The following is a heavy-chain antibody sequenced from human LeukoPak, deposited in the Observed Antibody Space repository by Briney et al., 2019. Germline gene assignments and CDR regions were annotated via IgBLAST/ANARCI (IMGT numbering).Heavy chain of an antibody. CDR3: ARSIAAAGSRSNWFDP. V-gene: IGHV4-31*03. CDR2: IYYSGST. Sequence: SQTLSLTCTVSGGSISTGGYYWSWIRQHPGKGLEWIGNIYYSGSTNYNPSLKSRVTISVDTSKNQFSLKLSSVTAADTAVYYCARSIAAAGSRSNWFDPWGQGTLVTVSS. CDR1: GGSISTGGYY. D-gene: IGHD6-13*01. J-gene: IGHJ5*02.